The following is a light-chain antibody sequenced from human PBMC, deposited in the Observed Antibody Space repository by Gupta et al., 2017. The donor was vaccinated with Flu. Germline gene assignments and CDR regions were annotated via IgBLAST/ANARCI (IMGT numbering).Light chain of an antibody. J-gene: IGLJ3*02. CDR2: GSN. CDR3: AAWDDSLNGWV. CDR1: SSNIGSND. V-gene: IGLV1-44*01. Sequence: QSVLTQPPSASGTPGQRVTISCSGSSSNIGSNDVNWFQHFPGTAPKLLIYGSNQWPSGVPDRFSGSKSGTSASLAISGLQSDDEADYYCAAWDDSLNGWVFGRGTKLTVL.